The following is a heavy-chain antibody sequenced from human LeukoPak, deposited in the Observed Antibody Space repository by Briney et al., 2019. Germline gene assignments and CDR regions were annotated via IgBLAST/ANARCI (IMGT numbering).Heavy chain of an antibody. CDR1: GGSISSSSYY. V-gene: IGHV4-39*01. J-gene: IGHJ4*02. D-gene: IGHD6-6*01. CDR3: AGGIAARRGFDY. Sequence: SETLSLTCTVSGGSISSSSYYWGWIRQPPGKGLEWIGSIYYSGSTYYNPSLKSRVTISVDTSKNQFSLKLSSVTAADTAVYYCAGGIAARRGFDYWGQGTLVTVSS. CDR2: IYYSGST.